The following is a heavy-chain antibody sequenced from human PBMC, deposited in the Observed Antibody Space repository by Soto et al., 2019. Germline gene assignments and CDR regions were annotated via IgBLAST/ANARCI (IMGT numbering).Heavy chain of an antibody. CDR2: IIPIFGTA. CDR3: ASAVYYYDSSGYYTLDY. D-gene: IGHD3-22*01. Sequence: SVKVSCKASGGTFSSYAISWVRQAPGQGLEWMGGIIPIFGTANYAQKFQGRVTITADESTSTAYMELSSLRSEDTAVYYCASAVYYYDSSGYYTLDYWGQGTLVTVSS. CDR1: GGTFSSYA. V-gene: IGHV1-69*13. J-gene: IGHJ4*02.